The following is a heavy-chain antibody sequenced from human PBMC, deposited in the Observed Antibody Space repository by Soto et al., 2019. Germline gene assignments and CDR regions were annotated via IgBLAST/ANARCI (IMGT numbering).Heavy chain of an antibody. Sequence: QLQLQESGPGLVKPSETLSLTCTFSGGSISSSSYYWAWVRQPPWKGLEWIGSVYYSGTTYYNPSLKSRVTISGYTSKNQFPMKLGSVTSADTTVFYCARLIHCKTTSCYFDYWGEGTLVTVSS. CDR2: VYYSGTT. J-gene: IGHJ4*02. CDR3: ARLIHCKTTSCYFDY. CDR1: GGSISSSSYY. D-gene: IGHD2-2*01. V-gene: IGHV4-39*01.